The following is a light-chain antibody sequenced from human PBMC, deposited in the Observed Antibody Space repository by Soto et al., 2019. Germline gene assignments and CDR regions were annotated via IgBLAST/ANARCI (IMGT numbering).Light chain of an antibody. Sequence: EIVLTQSPATLSLSPGERATLSCRASQSDSSNLAWYQQKLGQAPRLLIYDASNRATGIPARFSGSGSGTDFTLTISSLEPEDFAVYYCQQSSTLPLKFGGGTKVEI. J-gene: IGKJ4*02. V-gene: IGKV3-11*01. CDR2: DAS. CDR3: QQSSTLPLK. CDR1: QSDSSN.